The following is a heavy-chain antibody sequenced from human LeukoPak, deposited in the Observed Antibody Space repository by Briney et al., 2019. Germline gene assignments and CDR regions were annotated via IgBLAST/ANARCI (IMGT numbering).Heavy chain of an antibody. CDR2: IYYSGST. Sequence: SETLSLTCTVSGGSISSYYWSWIRQPPGKGLEWIGYIYYSGSTNYNLSLKSRVTISVDTSKNQFSLKLSSVTAADTAVYYCARAPHYCSSTSCYYGMDVWGQGTTVTVSS. CDR1: GGSISSYY. D-gene: IGHD2-2*01. V-gene: IGHV4-59*01. CDR3: ARAPHYCSSTSCYYGMDV. J-gene: IGHJ6*02.